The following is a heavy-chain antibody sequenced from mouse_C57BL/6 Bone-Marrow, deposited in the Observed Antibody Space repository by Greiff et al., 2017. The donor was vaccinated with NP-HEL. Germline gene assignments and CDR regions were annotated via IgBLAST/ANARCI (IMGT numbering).Heavy chain of an antibody. CDR3: ARTSTVVAPMDY. V-gene: IGHV1-22*01. CDR1: GYTFTSYW. Sequence: EVQLQQPGAELVKPGASVKLSCKASGYTFTSYWMHWVKQSHGKSLEWIGYINPNNGGTSYNQKFKGKATLTVNKSSSTAYIELRSLTSEDSAVYYCARTSTVVAPMDYWGQGTSVTVSS. D-gene: IGHD1-1*01. CDR2: INPNNGGT. J-gene: IGHJ4*01.